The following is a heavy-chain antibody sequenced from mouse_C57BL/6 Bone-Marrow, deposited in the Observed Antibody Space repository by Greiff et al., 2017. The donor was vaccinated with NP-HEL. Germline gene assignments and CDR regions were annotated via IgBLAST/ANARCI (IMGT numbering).Heavy chain of an antibody. CDR1: GFNIKNTY. CDR3: ANRNYERYFDV. D-gene: IGHD2-1*01. V-gene: IGHV14-3*01. Sequence: EVQLQQSVAELVRPGASVKLSCTASGFNIKNTYMHWVKQRPEQGLEWIGRIDPANGNTKYAPKFQGKATITAYTSSNPSYLQLSSLTSEDTALYYCANRNYERYFDVWGTGTTVTVSS. J-gene: IGHJ1*03. CDR2: IDPANGNT.